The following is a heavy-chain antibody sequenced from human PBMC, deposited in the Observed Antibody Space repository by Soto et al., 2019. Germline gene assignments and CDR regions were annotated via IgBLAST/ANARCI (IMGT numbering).Heavy chain of an antibody. D-gene: IGHD3-3*01. J-gene: IGHJ4*02. CDR2: ILPVFDEL. CDR1: GCAFKNYA. Sequence: ASVKVSCKVSGCAFKNYAISWVRQAPGQGLEWVGGILPVFDELNYAPKLQGRVAITADEATSTAHLELGSLTSEDTAVYFCARASDTSGYYYWGQGTLVTVSS. V-gene: IGHV1-69*13. CDR3: ARASDTSGYYY.